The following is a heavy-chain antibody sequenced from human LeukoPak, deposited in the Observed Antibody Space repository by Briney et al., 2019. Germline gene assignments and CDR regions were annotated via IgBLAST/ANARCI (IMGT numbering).Heavy chain of an antibody. CDR2: IYSGGST. V-gene: IGHV3-66*01. CDR1: GFTFSSYS. Sequence: GGSLRLSCAASGFTFSSYSMNWVRQAPGKGLGWVSVIYSGGSTYYADSVKGRFTISRDNSKNTLYLQMNSLRAEDTAVYYCARDPARYSSSWSYDYWGQGTLVTVSS. CDR3: ARDPARYSSSWSYDY. D-gene: IGHD6-13*01. J-gene: IGHJ4*02.